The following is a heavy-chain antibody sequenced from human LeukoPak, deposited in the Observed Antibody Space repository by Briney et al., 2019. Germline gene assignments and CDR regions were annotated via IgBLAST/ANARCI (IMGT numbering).Heavy chain of an antibody. CDR3: AKYEGAVTTNWYFDV. CDR2: MSGKT. Sequence: PGGSLRLSCAASGFAFSTYAMSWVRQAPGKGLEWVSTMSGKTYYADSVKGRFTISRDNSKSTLYLQMNSLRAEDTAIYYCAKYEGAVTTNWYFDVWGRGTLVTAAS. J-gene: IGHJ2*01. D-gene: IGHD4-17*01. CDR1: GFAFSTYA. V-gene: IGHV3-23*01.